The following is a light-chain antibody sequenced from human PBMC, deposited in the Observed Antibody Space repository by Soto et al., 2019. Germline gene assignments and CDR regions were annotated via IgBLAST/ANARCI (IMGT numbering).Light chain of an antibody. CDR1: SSNIGAGYD. V-gene: IGLV1-40*01. Sequence: QSVLTQPPSVSGAPGQRVTISCTGSSSNIGAGYDVHWYQQLPGTAPKLFIYANNNRPSGVPDRFSGSKSDTSASLAVTGLRAEDEADYYCQSYDNSLSAWVFGGGTQLTVL. J-gene: IGLJ7*01. CDR3: QSYDNSLSAWV. CDR2: ANN.